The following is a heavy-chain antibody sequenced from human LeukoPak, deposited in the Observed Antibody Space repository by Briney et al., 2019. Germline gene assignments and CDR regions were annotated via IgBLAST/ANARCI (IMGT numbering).Heavy chain of an antibody. J-gene: IGHJ4*02. CDR2: INTNTGNP. D-gene: IGHD4-17*01. CDR1: GYTFTSYA. V-gene: IGHV7-4-1*02. CDR3: ARGGFGTVTTLEN. Sequence: GASVKVSCKASGYTFTSYAMNWVRQAPGQGLEWMGWINTNTGNPRYAQGFTGRFVFSLDTSDSTAYLRISSLKAEDTAVYYCARGGFGTVTTLENWGQGTLVTVSS.